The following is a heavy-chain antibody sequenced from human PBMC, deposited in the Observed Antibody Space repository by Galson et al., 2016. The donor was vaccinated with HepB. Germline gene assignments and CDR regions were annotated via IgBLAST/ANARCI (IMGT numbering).Heavy chain of an antibody. D-gene: IGHD4-23*01. V-gene: IGHV3-9*01. CDR2: IGWNNNSI. CDR3: VRDHSVVPTTAYNWFDP. Sequence: SLRLSCAVSGFTFEDYAMHWVRQSPRKGLEWVSTIGWNNNSIAYADFVKGRFTISRDNAKNSLSLQMNSLRAEDTAVYFCVRDHSVVPTTAYNWFDPWGRGTLVTVSS. J-gene: IGHJ5*02. CDR1: GFTFEDYA.